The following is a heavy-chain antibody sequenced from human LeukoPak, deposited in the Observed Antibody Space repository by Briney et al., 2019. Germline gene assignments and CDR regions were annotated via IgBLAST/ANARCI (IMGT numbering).Heavy chain of an antibody. D-gene: IGHD6-19*01. CDR3: AKNTVGYSSGRYPGWPADC. Sequence: PGGSLRLSCAASGFTFNTYAIYWVRQAPGKGLEWGSGICGSGGCTYYADSVKGRFTTSRDNSKNTVYLQMNSMTADDTAIYYCAKNTVGYSSGRYPGWPADCWGQGALVTVSS. V-gene: IGHV3-23*01. CDR2: ICGSGGCT. J-gene: IGHJ4*02. CDR1: GFTFNTYA.